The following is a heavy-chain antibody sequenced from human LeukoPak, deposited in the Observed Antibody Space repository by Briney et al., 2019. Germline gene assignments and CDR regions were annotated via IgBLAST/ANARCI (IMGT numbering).Heavy chain of an antibody. J-gene: IGHJ3*02. D-gene: IGHD3-22*01. V-gene: IGHV4-59*01. CDR2: IYYSGSP. CDR1: GGSISSYY. Sequence: PSETLSLTCTVSGGSISSYYWNWIRQPPGKGPEWIGYIYYSGSPNYNPSLKSRVTISVDTSKNQLSLKLSSVTAADTAVYYCARSSAYYYDSSGETFDIWGQGTMVTVSS. CDR3: ARSSAYYYDSSGETFDI.